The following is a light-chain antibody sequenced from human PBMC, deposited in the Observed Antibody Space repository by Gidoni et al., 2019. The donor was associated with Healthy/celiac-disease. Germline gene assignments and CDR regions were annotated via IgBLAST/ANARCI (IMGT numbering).Light chain of an antibody. CDR3: QVWDSSSDHWV. V-gene: IGLV3-21*04. CDR1: NIGSKS. J-gene: IGLJ3*02. CDR2: YDS. Sequence: SYFLTQPPSRSVAPGKTARITCGGNNIGSKSVHWYQQKPGQAPVLVIYYDSDRPSGIPERFSGSNSGNTATLTISRVEAGDEADYYCQVWDSSSDHWVFGGGTKLTVL.